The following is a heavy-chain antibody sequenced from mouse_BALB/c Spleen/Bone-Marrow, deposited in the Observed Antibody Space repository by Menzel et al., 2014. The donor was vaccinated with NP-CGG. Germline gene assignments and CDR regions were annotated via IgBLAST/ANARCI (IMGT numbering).Heavy chain of an antibody. CDR1: GFTFSSYA. CDR2: ISTGGSYT. D-gene: IGHD2-2*01. V-gene: IGHV5-9-4*01. J-gene: IGHJ4*01. Sequence: EVKLVESGGGLVKPGGSLKLSCAASGFTFSSYAMSWVRQSPEKRLEWVAEISTGGSYTYYPDTVTGRFTISRDNAKNSPYQEMSSLRSEDTAMYYCAREGYDVQMDYWGQGTSVTVSS. CDR3: AREGYDVQMDY.